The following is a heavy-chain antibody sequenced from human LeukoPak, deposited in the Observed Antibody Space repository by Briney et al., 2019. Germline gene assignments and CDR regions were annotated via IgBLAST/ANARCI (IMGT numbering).Heavy chain of an antibody. CDR2: INHSGST. D-gene: IGHD6-13*01. J-gene: IGHJ5*02. CDR1: GGSFSGYY. CDR3: ARGEMAAAGQTNNWFDP. Sequence: SETLSLACAVYGGSFSGYYWSWIRQPPGKGLEWIGEINHSGSTNYNPSLKSRVAISEDTSKNQFSLKLSSVTAADTAVYYCARGEMAAAGQTNNWFDPWGQGTPVTVSS. V-gene: IGHV4-34*01.